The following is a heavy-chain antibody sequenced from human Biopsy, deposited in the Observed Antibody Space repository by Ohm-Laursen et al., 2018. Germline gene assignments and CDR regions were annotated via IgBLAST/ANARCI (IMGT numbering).Heavy chain of an antibody. D-gene: IGHD5-18*01. CDR2: FYSSGSS. CDR3: AKARTLDTAIDFDY. J-gene: IGHJ4*02. V-gene: IGHV4-4*07. CDR1: GDSISNSY. Sequence: SETLSLTYIVSGDSISNSYWTWIRQPAGKGLEWIGRFYSSGSSSYNPSLKSRVTMSIDASMNQFSLKLTSVTAADTAVYYCAKARTLDTAIDFDYWGQGTLVTVSS.